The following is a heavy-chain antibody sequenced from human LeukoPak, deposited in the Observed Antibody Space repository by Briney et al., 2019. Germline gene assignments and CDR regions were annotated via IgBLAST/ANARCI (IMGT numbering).Heavy chain of an antibody. Sequence: GGSLRLSCAASGFTFSSYAMSWVRQAPGKGLEWVSAVSGSGGSTYYADSVQGRFTNSRDDSKNTLYLQMNSLRAEDTAVYYCAKDYRYAIAAAGRQYNWFDSWGQGTLVTVSS. CDR1: GFTFSSYA. D-gene: IGHD6-13*01. CDR2: VSGSGGST. V-gene: IGHV3-23*01. CDR3: AKDYRYAIAAAGRQYNWFDS. J-gene: IGHJ5*01.